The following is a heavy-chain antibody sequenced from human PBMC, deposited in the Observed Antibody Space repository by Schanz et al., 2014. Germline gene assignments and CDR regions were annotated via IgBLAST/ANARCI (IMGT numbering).Heavy chain of an antibody. V-gene: IGHV4-30-2*01. CDR3: AREDRYYHGLDV. CDR2: IYYSGST. Sequence: QLQLQESGSGLVKPSQTLSLTCAVSGGSISRGFYSWNWIRQPPGRGLEWIGCIYYSGSTYYNPSPKTRVTISRDRSKDQFSLSLNSVTAADTAVYYCAREDRYYHGLDVWGQGTTVTVS. CDR1: GGSISRGFYS. J-gene: IGHJ6*02.